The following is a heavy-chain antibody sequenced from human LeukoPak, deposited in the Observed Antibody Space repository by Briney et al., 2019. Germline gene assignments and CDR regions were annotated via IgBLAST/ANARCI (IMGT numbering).Heavy chain of an antibody. Sequence: SETLSLTCAVYGGSFSGYYWSWIRQPPGKGLEWIGEINHSGSTNYNPSLKSRVTISVDTSKNQFSLKLSSVTAADTAVYYRASPMAHYGGKPPNAFDIWGQGTMVTVSS. V-gene: IGHV4-34*01. CDR3: ASPMAHYGGKPPNAFDI. J-gene: IGHJ3*02. D-gene: IGHD4-23*01. CDR1: GGSFSGYY. CDR2: INHSGST.